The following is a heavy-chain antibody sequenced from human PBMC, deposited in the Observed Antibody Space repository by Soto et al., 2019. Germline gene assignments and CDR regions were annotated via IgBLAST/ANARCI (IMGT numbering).Heavy chain of an antibody. CDR1: GYTFTSYA. V-gene: IGHV1-3*01. J-gene: IGHJ6*02. D-gene: IGHD3-10*01. CDR3: ARAFSRLETYYYVPGSYECMDV. CDR2: INAGNGNT. Sequence: ASVKVSCKASGYTFTSYAMHWVRQAPGQRLEWMGWINAGNGNTKYSQKFQGRVTITRDTSASTAYMELSSLRSEDTAVYYCARAFSRLETYYYVPGSYECMDVWGQGTTVTLSS.